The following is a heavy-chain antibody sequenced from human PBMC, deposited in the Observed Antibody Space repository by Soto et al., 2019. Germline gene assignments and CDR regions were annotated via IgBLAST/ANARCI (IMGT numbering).Heavy chain of an antibody. Sequence: ASVKVSCKASGYTFTSYGISWVRQAPGQGLEWMGWISAYNGNTNYAQKLQGRVTMTTDTSTSTAYMELRSLRFDDTAVYYCARDLGERGYSYGRANFDYWGQGTLVTVSS. D-gene: IGHD5-18*01. CDR1: GYTFTSYG. V-gene: IGHV1-18*01. CDR3: ARDLGERGYSYGRANFDY. J-gene: IGHJ4*02. CDR2: ISAYNGNT.